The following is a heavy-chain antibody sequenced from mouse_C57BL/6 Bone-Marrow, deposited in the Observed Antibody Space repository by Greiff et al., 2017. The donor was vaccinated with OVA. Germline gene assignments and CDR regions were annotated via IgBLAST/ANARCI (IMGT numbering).Heavy chain of an antibody. J-gene: IGHJ4*01. D-gene: IGHD3-2*02. Sequence: VQLQQSGPELVKPGASVKISCKASGYSFTGYYMNWVKQSPEKSLEWIGEINPSTGGTTYNQKFKAKATLTVDKSSSTAYMQLKSLTSEDSAVYYCARQLRLRWAMDYWGQGTSVTVSS. CDR3: ARQLRLRWAMDY. V-gene: IGHV1-42*01. CDR1: GYSFTGYY. CDR2: INPSTGGT.